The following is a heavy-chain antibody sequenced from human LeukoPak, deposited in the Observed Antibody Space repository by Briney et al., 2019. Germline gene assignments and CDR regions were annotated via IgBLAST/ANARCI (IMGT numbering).Heavy chain of an antibody. CDR3: ARESGYSSSHIDY. CDR1: GGTFSSYA. V-gene: IGHV1-69*06. Sequence: ASVKVSCKASGGTFSSYAISWVRQAPGQGLEWMGGIIPIFGTANYAQKFQGRVTITADKSTSTAYMELSSLRSGDTAVYYCARESGYSSSHIDYWGQGTLVTVSS. CDR2: IIPIFGTA. D-gene: IGHD6-13*01. J-gene: IGHJ4*02.